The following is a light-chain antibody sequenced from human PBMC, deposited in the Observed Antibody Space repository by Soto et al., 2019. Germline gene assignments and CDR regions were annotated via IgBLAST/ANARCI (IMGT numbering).Light chain of an antibody. CDR2: LGS. Sequence: DIVMTQSPLSLPVTPGEPASISCRFSQSLLYSNGYNYLDWYLQKPGQSPQLLIYLGSYRASGVRDRFSGSGSGTNFTLKISRVEADDVGVYYCMQALQTPPTFGQGTKVEI. CDR3: MQALQTPPT. CDR1: QSLLYSNGYNY. J-gene: IGKJ1*01. V-gene: IGKV2-28*01.